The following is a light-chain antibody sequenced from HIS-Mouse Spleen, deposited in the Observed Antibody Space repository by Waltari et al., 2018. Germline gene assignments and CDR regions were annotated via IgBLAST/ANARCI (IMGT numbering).Light chain of an antibody. J-gene: IGKJ5*01. V-gene: IGKV3-11*01. CDR3: QQRSNWPFT. Sequence: EIVLTQSPATLSLSPGERATLSCRASQSVSSYLALYQQKPGQAPRLLIYDASNRATGIPARFRGSGSGTDFTLTISSLEPEDFAVYYCQQRSNWPFTFGQGTRLEIK. CDR2: DAS. CDR1: QSVSSY.